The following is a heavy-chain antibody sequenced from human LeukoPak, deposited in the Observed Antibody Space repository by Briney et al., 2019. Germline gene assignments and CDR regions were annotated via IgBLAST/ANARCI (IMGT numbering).Heavy chain of an antibody. V-gene: IGHV3-53*01. D-gene: IGHD6-19*01. J-gene: IGHJ4*02. CDR1: GFTVSSNY. CDR3: ARDVYSSGWYFDY. Sequence: GGSLRLSCAASGFTVSSNYMSWVRQAPGKGLEWVSVIYSGGSTYYADSVKGRFTISRDNSKNTLYLQMNSLRAEDTAVYYCARDVYSSGWYFDYCGQGTLVTVSS. CDR2: IYSGGST.